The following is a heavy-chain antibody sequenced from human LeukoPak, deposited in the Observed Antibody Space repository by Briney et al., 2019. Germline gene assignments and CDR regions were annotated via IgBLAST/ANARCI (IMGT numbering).Heavy chain of an antibody. J-gene: IGHJ4*02. CDR3: ARIRGSYYFRDRYYFDY. V-gene: IGHV4-31*03. D-gene: IGHD1-26*01. CDR2: IYYSGST. CDR1: GGSINSGGYY. Sequence: SQTMSLTCTVSGGSINSGGYYWSWIRQHPGKGLEWIGYIYYSGSTYYNPSLKSRVTISVDTSKNQFSLKLSSVTAADTAVYYCARIRGSYYFRDRYYFDYWGQGTLVTVSS.